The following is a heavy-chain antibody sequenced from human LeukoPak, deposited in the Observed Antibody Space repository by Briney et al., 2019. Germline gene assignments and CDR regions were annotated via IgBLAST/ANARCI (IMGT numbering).Heavy chain of an antibody. CDR2: ISGSGGST. J-gene: IGHJ6*03. CDR1: GFTFSSYG. Sequence: GGTLRLSCAASGFTFSSYGMSWVRQAPGKGLEWVSAISGSGGSTYYADSVKGRFTISRDNSKNTLYLQMDSLRAEDTAVYYCAKVDCSGGSCYSDYYYMDVWGKGTTVTISS. V-gene: IGHV3-23*01. D-gene: IGHD2-15*01. CDR3: AKVDCSGGSCYSDYYYMDV.